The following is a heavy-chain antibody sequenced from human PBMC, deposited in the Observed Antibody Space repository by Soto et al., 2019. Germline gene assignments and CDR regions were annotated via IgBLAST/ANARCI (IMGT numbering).Heavy chain of an antibody. CDR2: ISYDGSNK. CDR3: ARRGYGMDV. CDR1: GFTFSSYA. J-gene: IGHJ6*02. Sequence: PGGSLRLSCAASGFTFSSYAMHWVRQAPGKGLEWVAVISYDGSNKYYTDSVKGRFTISRDNSKNTLYLQMNSLRGEDTAVYYCARRGYGMDVWGQGT. V-gene: IGHV3-30-3*01.